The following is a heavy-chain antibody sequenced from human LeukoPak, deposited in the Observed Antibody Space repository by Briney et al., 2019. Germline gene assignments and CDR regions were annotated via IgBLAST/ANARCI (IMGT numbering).Heavy chain of an antibody. CDR2: ISWNSGSI. V-gene: IGHV3-9*01. Sequence: AGGSLRLSCAASGFTFDDYAMHWVRHAPGKGLEWVSGISWNSGSIGYADSVKGRFTISRDNAKNSLYLQMNSLRAEDTALYYCAKDRSRFLEWLFDYWGQGTLVTVSS. CDR1: GFTFDDYA. CDR3: AKDRSRFLEWLFDY. J-gene: IGHJ4*02. D-gene: IGHD3-3*01.